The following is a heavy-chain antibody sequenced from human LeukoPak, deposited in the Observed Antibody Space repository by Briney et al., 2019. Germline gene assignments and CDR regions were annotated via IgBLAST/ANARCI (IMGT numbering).Heavy chain of an antibody. J-gene: IGHJ4*02. CDR3: ASNAARITILHYYFDY. CDR1: GFTFSSYA. D-gene: IGHD3-3*01. Sequence: GGSLRLSCAASGFTFSSYAMSWVRQAPGKGLEWVSAISGSGGSTYYAGSVKGRFTISRDNSKNTLYLQMNSLRAEDTAVYYCASNAARITILHYYFDYWGQGTLVTVSS. CDR2: ISGSGGST. V-gene: IGHV3-23*01.